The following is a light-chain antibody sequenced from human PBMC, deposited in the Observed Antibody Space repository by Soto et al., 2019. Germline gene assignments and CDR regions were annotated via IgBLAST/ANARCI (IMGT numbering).Light chain of an antibody. Sequence: DIQMTQSPSSLSATVGDRVTITCRASQGISNYVAWYQQKPGKVPRLLIYAASTLQSGVPSRDSSSGSGAEFTRPISSLQAEDFAPCAGQKYDRAPLIFRGGTKVEIK. CDR3: QKYDRAPLI. CDR2: AAS. V-gene: IGKV1-27*01. CDR1: QGISNY. J-gene: IGKJ4*01.